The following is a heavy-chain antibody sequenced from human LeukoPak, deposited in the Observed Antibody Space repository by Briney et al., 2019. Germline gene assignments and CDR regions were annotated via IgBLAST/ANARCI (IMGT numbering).Heavy chain of an antibody. J-gene: IGHJ4*02. Sequence: GASVKVSCKTSGYTFTAYNIHWVRQAPGHGLEWMGRINSNSGDTKYAQKFQGRVTMTRDTSISTVYMELSGLRSDDTAIFYCGRTWIDVCTPDFDYWGQGTLVTVSS. CDR1: GYTFTAYN. V-gene: IGHV1-2*06. CDR2: INSNSGDT. D-gene: IGHD2-8*01. CDR3: GRTWIDVCTPDFDY.